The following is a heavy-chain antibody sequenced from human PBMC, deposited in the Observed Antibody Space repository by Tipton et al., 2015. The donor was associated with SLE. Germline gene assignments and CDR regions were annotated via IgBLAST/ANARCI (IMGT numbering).Heavy chain of an antibody. CDR2: IRYDGSND. CDR1: GFTFSSYG. J-gene: IGHJ4*02. D-gene: IGHD4-11*01. V-gene: IGHV3-30*02. CDR3: AKVVYRNYGIGY. Sequence: SLRLSCAASGFTFSSYGMHWVRQAPGKGLEWVAFIRYDGSNDYYADSVKGRFTISRDNSKNTLYLQMNSLRAEDTAVYYCAKVVYRNYGIGYWGQGTLVTVSS.